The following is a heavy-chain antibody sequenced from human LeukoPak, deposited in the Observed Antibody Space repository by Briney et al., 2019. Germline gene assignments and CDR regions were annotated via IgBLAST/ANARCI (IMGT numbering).Heavy chain of an antibody. CDR2: IYSGGST. Sequence: GGSLRLSCAASGFTVSSNYMSWVRQAPGKGLEWVSVIYSGGSTYYADSVKGRFTISRDNAKNSLYLQMNSLRPEDTALYYCAKGSAEVELAIDYWGQGTLFTVSS. J-gene: IGHJ4*02. D-gene: IGHD2-8*02. V-gene: IGHV3-53*05. CDR1: GFTVSSNY. CDR3: AKGSAEVELAIDY.